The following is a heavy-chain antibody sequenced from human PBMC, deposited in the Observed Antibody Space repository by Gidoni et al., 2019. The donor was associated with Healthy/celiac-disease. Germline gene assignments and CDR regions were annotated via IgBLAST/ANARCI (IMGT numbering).Heavy chain of an antibody. Sequence: QVQLQESGPGLVKRSQALSLTGTVPGGSTSSGGYYWSWSRQHPGKGLEWMCYSYYSGSTDYNPSLKSRVPISVDTSKTQFSLKLSSVTAADTAVYYCARGDAYDDFWSGKGSYFDYWGQGTLVTVSS. CDR3: ARGDAYDDFWSGKGSYFDY. J-gene: IGHJ4*02. CDR1: GGSTSSGGYY. D-gene: IGHD3-3*01. CDR2: SYYSGST. V-gene: IGHV4-31*03.